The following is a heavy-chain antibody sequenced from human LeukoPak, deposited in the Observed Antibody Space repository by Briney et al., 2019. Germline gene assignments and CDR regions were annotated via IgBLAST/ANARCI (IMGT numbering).Heavy chain of an antibody. D-gene: IGHD3-16*01. Sequence: ASVKVSCKVSGYTFTSYYMHWVRQAPGQGLEWMGIINPSGGSTSYAQKFQGRVTVTTDTSTSTVYMELNSLGSEDTAVYYCARERRAWGEDFWGQGTLVTVSS. CDR1: GYTFTSYY. CDR3: ARERRAWGEDF. J-gene: IGHJ4*02. CDR2: INPSGGST. V-gene: IGHV1-46*01.